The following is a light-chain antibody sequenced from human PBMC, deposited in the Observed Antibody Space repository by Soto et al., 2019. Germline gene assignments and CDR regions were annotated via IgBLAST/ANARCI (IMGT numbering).Light chain of an antibody. CDR3: AAWDDSLNGPV. J-gene: IGLJ2*01. CDR1: TSNIGSNP. CDR2: GNN. V-gene: IGLV1-44*01. Sequence: QAVVTQPPSVSGTPGQRVTISCSGITSNIGSNPMSWYQQLPGTAPKLLIFGNNQRPSGVPDRFSGSKSGTSASLAISGLQSEDEADYYCAAWDDSLNGPVFGGGTKLTVL.